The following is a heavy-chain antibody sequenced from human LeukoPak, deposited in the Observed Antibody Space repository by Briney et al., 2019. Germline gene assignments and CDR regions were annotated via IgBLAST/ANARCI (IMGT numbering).Heavy chain of an antibody. Sequence: PGGSLRLSCAASGFTLSSYSMNWVRQAPGKGLEWVSSISSSSSYIYYADSVKGRFTISRDNAKNSLYLRMNSLRAEDTAVYYCARSCIAARPYYYYMGVWGKGTTVTVSS. CDR3: ARSCIAARPYYYYMGV. J-gene: IGHJ6*03. CDR1: GFTLSSYS. V-gene: IGHV3-21*01. CDR2: ISSSSSYI. D-gene: IGHD6-6*01.